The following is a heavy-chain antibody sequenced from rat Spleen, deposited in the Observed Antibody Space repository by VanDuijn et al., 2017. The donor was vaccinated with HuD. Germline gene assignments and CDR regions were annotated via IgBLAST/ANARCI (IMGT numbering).Heavy chain of an antibody. Sequence: EVQLVESGGGLVQPGRSMKLSCAASGFTFSNYDMAWVRQAPTKGLEWVASISYDGSSTYYRDSVKGRFTISRDNAKSTLYLQMDSLRSEDTATYYCARDTNYFDYWGHGVMVTVSS. CDR1: GFTFSNYD. V-gene: IGHV5-25*01. CDR3: ARDTNYFDY. J-gene: IGHJ2*01. D-gene: IGHD2-1*01. CDR2: ISYDGSST.